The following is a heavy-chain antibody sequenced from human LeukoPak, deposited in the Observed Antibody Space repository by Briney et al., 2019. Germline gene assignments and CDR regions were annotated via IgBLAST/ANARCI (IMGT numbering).Heavy chain of an antibody. D-gene: IGHD4-17*01. J-gene: IGHJ4*02. Sequence: SETLSLTCTVSGDSISGYYWSWVRQPPGKGLEWIGYIFHSGSTKYNPSLESRVTISIDTSKNQFSLRLSSVTAADTAVYYCARLATYGDFSDWGQGTLVTVSS. CDR2: IFHSGST. V-gene: IGHV4-59*08. CDR3: ARLATYGDFSD. CDR1: GDSISGYY.